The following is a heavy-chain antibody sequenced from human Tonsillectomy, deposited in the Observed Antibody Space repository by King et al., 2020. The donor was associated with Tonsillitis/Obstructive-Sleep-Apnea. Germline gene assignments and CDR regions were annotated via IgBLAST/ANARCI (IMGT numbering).Heavy chain of an antibody. D-gene: IGHD1-26*01. Sequence: VQLVESGGGLVQPGGSLRLSCAASGFTFSSYAMSWVRQAPGKGLEWVSAISGSGGSTYYADSVKGRSTISRDNSKNTLYLQMNSLRAEDTAVYYCAIGGLVGAITVGAFDIWGQGTMVTVSS. V-gene: IGHV3-23*04. CDR3: AIGGLVGAITVGAFDI. J-gene: IGHJ3*02. CDR1: GFTFSSYA. CDR2: ISGSGGST.